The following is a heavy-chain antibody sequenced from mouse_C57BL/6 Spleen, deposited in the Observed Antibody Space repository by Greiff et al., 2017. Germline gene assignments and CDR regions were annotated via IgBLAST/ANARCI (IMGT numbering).Heavy chain of an antibody. CDR1: GYSITSGYY. CDR3: ARVRGGSFAY. V-gene: IGHV3-6*01. J-gene: IGHJ3*01. CDR2: ISYDGSN. Sequence: EVKLMESGPGLVKPSQSLSLTCSVTGYSITSGYYWNWIRQFPGNKLEWMGYISYDGSNNYNPSLKNRISITRDTSKNQFFLKLNSVTTEDTATYYCARVRGGSFAYWGQGTLVTVSA. D-gene: IGHD1-1*02.